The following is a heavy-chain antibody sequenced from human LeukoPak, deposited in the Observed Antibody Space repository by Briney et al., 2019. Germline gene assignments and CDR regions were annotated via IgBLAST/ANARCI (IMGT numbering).Heavy chain of an antibody. CDR2: ISGNGGNT. V-gene: IGHV3-23*01. CDR1: GFTFSSYA. J-gene: IGHJ2*01. CDR3: ASRSSSLNWYFDL. D-gene: IGHD2-2*01. Sequence: GGSLRLSCAASGFTFSSYAMTWVRQAPGKGLEWVSGISGNGGNTYYADSAKGRFTISRDNSKETLYLQMNSLRAEDTAVYYCASRSSSLNWYFDLWGRGTLVTVSS.